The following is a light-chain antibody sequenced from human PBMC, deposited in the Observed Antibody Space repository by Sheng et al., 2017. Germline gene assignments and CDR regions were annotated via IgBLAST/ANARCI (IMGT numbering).Light chain of an antibody. CDR1: KLGDKY. Sequence: SYELTQPPSVSVSPGQTASIPFSGDKLGDKYTSWYQQKPGQSPVLVISQDIRRPSGIPXRFSGSNSGNTATLTISGTQAVDEADYYCQAWDSSTVVFGGGTKLTVL. V-gene: IGLV3-1*01. CDR2: QDI. CDR3: QAWDSSTVV. J-gene: IGLJ2*01.